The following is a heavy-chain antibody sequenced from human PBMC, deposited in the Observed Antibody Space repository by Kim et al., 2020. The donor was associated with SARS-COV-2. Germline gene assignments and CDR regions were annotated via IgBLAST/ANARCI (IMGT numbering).Heavy chain of an antibody. CDR2: ISGSGGST. Sequence: GGSLRLSCAASGFTFSSYAMSWVRQAPGKGLEWVSAISGSGGSTYYADSVKGRFTISRDNSKNTLYLQMNSLRAEDTAVYYCAKDPLTLGYCSSTSCYAVDYWGQGTLVTVSS. CDR3: AKDPLTLGYCSSTSCYAVDY. V-gene: IGHV3-23*01. D-gene: IGHD2-2*01. CDR1: GFTFSSYA. J-gene: IGHJ4*02.